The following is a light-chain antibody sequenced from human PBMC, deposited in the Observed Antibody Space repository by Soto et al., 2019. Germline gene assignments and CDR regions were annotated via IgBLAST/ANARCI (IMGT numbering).Light chain of an antibody. CDR3: QQYGGSPFT. J-gene: IGKJ3*01. Sequence: EIVLTQSPGTLSLSPGERATLSCRASQSVNSDYLAWYQQKPGQAPRLLIYAASSRATGIPDRFSGSGSGTDFTLTITRLEPEYFAVYFCQQYGGSPFTFGPGTKVDI. V-gene: IGKV3-20*01. CDR1: QSVNSDY. CDR2: AAS.